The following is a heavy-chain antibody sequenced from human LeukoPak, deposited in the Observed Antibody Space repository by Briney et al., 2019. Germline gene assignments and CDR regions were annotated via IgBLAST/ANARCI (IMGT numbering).Heavy chain of an antibody. CDR3: AKVVQLWLPYYFDY. CDR2: ISGSGGST. CDR1: GFTFSSYG. Sequence: GGSLRLSCAASGFTFSSYGMSWVRQAPGKGLEWVSAISGSGGSTYYADSVKGRFTIPRDNSKNTLYLQMNSLRAEDTAVYYCAKVVQLWLPYYFDYWGQGTLVTVSS. J-gene: IGHJ4*02. D-gene: IGHD5-18*01. V-gene: IGHV3-23*01.